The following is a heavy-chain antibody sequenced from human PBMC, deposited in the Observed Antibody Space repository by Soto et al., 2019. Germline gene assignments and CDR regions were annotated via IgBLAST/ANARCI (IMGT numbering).Heavy chain of an antibody. V-gene: IGHV4-4*07. CDR2: IYATGTT. J-gene: IGHJ5*02. CDR1: GASISGFY. D-gene: IGHD1-1*01. CDR3: VRDGTKTLRDWFDP. Sequence: SETLSLTCTVSGASISGFYWSWTRKSAGKGLEWIGRIYATGTTDYNPSRKSRVMMSVDTSKKQFSLKLRSVTAADTAVYYCVRDGTKTLRDWFDPWGQGISVTVYS.